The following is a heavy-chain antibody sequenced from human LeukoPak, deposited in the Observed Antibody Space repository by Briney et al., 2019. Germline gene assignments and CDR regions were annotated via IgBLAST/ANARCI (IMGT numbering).Heavy chain of an antibody. D-gene: IGHD3-9*01. Sequence: SETLSLTYTVSGGSISSYYWSWIRQPPGKGLEWSGYIYYSGSTNYNPSLKSRVTISVDTSKNQFSLKLSSVTAADTAVYYCARAGNDILTGYYTPDYWGQGTLVTVSS. CDR3: ARAGNDILTGYYTPDY. J-gene: IGHJ4*02. V-gene: IGHV4-59*01. CDR1: GGSISSYY. CDR2: IYYSGST.